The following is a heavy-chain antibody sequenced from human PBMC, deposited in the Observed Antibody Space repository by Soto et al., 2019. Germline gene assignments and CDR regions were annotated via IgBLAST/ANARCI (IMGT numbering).Heavy chain of an antibody. CDR3: AGSPSGPSCYYDY. CDR2: IYYNGNA. D-gene: IGHD2-2*01. Sequence: KASETLSLTCTVSGGSVNSADYYWSWIRQPPGKGLEWIWYIYYNGNAYYNPSLETRLTISLDTSKNQFSLKLTSVTAADTAVYFYAGSPSGPSCYYDYWGQVNLGTVSS. J-gene: IGHJ4*02. V-gene: IGHV4-30-4*02. CDR1: GGSVNSADYY.